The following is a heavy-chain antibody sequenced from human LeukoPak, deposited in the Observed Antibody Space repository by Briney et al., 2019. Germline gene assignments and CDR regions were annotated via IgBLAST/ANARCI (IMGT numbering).Heavy chain of an antibody. V-gene: IGHV1-69*05. D-gene: IGHD3-10*01. CDR1: GGTFSSYA. CDR2: IIPIFGTA. J-gene: IGHJ5*02. Sequence: ASVKVSCKASGGTFSSYAISWVRQAPGQGLEWMGGIIPIFGTANYAQKFQGRVTITRDTSASTAYMELSSLQSEDTAVYYCAIRGFTACLDPWGQGTLVTVSS. CDR3: AIRGFTACLDP.